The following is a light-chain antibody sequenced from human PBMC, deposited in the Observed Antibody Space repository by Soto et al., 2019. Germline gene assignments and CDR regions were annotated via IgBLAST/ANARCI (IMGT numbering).Light chain of an antibody. Sequence: DIQLTQSPSFLSASVGDRVTITCRASQGISSYLAWYQQKPGKAPKLLIYDASTLQSGVPSRFSGSGSGTEFTLTISSLQPEDFATYYCQQLNGYVALTFGGGTKVELK. CDR1: QGISSY. CDR2: DAS. CDR3: QQLNGYVALT. J-gene: IGKJ4*01. V-gene: IGKV1-9*01.